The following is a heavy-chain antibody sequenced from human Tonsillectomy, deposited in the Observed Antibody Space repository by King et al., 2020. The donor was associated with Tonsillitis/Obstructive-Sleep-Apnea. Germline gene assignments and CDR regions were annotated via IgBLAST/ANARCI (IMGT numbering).Heavy chain of an antibody. V-gene: IGHV3-48*03. CDR3: VREGVSGWSTYYFDY. J-gene: IGHJ4*02. CDR2: INNGGKT. Sequence: VQLVESRGGLVQPGGSLRLSCAASEFSFTNYEMSWVRQAPGKGLEWVSYINNGGKTYYADSVKGRFTISRDNAKNSLFLQMSSLRAEDTAVYYCVREGVSGWSTYYFDYWGPGTLVTVSS. D-gene: IGHD6-19*01. CDR1: EFSFTNYE.